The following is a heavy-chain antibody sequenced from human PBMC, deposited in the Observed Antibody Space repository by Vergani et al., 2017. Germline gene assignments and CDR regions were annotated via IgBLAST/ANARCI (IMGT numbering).Heavy chain of an antibody. D-gene: IGHD3-10*01. CDR2: IIPLFGTA. J-gene: IGHJ4*02. V-gene: IGHV1-69*06. CDR3: ARGRRVRGVRRNLDY. CDR1: VGTFSSYA. Sequence: QVQLVQSGAEVKKPGSSVKVSCTASVGTFSSYAISWVRQAPGQGLEWMGGIIPLFGTANYAQKFQGRVTITADKSTSTAYMELGSLRSEDTAVYYCARGRRVRGVRRNLDYWGQGTLVTVSS.